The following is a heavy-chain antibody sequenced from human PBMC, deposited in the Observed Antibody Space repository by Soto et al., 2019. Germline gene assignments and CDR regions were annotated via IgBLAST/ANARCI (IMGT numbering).Heavy chain of an antibody. V-gene: IGHV4-59*08. CDR2: IYYSGST. D-gene: IGHD3-22*01. CDR1: GGSISSYY. Sequence: SETLSLTCTVSGGSISSYYWSWIRQPPGKGLEWIGYIYYSGSTNYNPSLKSRVTISVDTSKNQFSLKLSSVTAADTAVYYCARLNAGYSFAFDYWGQGPLVTVSS. J-gene: IGHJ4*02. CDR3: ARLNAGYSFAFDY.